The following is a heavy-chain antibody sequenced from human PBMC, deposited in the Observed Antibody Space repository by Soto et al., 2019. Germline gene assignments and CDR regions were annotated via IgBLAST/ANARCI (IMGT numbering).Heavy chain of an antibody. J-gene: IGHJ3*02. CDR2: ISGSGSTI. CDR3: ARALKQYGAFDI. CDR1: GFTFSDYY. V-gene: IGHV3-11*01. Sequence: XASLVLSCAASGFTFSDYYMGWIRQAPGKGLEWVSYISGSGSTIYYADSVKGRFTISRDNAKNSLYLRMNTLRAEDTAVYYCARALKQYGAFDIWGQGTMVTVSS. D-gene: IGHD4-4*01.